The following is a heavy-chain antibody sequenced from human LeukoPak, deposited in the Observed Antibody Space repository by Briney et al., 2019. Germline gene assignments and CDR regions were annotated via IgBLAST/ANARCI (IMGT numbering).Heavy chain of an antibody. Sequence: SVKVSCKASGGTFSSYAISWVRQAPGQGLEWMGGIIPIFGTANYAQKFQGRVTITADESTSTDYMELSSLRSEDTAVYYCARGNKYYYDSSGYYHWGQGTLVTVSS. CDR3: ARGNKYYYDSSGYYH. D-gene: IGHD3-22*01. J-gene: IGHJ5*02. CDR1: GGTFSSYA. CDR2: IIPIFGTA. V-gene: IGHV1-69*13.